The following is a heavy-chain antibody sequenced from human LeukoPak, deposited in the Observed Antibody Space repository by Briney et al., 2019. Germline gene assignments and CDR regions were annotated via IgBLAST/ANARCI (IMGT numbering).Heavy chain of an antibody. CDR3: ARGRFWDSYLFDY. J-gene: IGHJ4*02. Sequence: GASVKVSCKASGGTFSSYAISWVRQAPGQGLEWMGIINPSGGSTSYAQKFQGRVTMTRDTSTSTVYMELSSLRSEDTAVYYCARGRFWDSYLFDYWGQGTLVTVSS. D-gene: IGHD5-18*01. CDR1: GGTFSSYA. CDR2: INPSGGST. V-gene: IGHV1-46*01.